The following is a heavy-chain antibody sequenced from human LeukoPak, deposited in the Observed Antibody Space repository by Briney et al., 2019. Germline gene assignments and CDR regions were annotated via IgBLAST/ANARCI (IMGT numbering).Heavy chain of an antibody. Sequence: PGGSLRLSCAASGFTFSSYSMNWVRQAPGKGLEWVSYISSSSSTIYYADSVKGRFTNSRDNGKNSLYLQMNSLRAEDSAVYYCARVSGYDRAYYNFGMDVWGQGTTVTVSS. CDR2: ISSSSSTI. CDR3: ARVSGYDRAYYNFGMDV. CDR1: GFTFSSYS. J-gene: IGHJ6*02. D-gene: IGHD3-22*01. V-gene: IGHV3-48*01.